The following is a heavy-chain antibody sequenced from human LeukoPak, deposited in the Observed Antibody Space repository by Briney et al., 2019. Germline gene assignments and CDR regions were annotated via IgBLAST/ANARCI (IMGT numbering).Heavy chain of an antibody. D-gene: IGHD1-14*01. CDR1: GGSISSGRYY. CDR3: ARAGTRYGANAFDI. CDR2: IYYTGSA. J-gene: IGHJ3*02. V-gene: IGHV4-30-4*01. Sequence: SETLSLTCTVSGGSISSGRYYWSWIRQPPGKGLEWIGYIYYTGSAYYHPSLKSRVSISLDTSKNQFSLKLSSVTAADTAVYYCARAGTRYGANAFDIWGQGTMDTVSS.